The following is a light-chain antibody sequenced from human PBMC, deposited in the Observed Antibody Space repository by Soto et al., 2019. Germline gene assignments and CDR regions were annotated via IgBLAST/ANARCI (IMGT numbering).Light chain of an antibody. V-gene: IGLV2-14*01. CDR2: EVS. CDR3: TSYTTISTLYV. Sequence: QSALTQPASVSGSPGQSITISCTGTSNDIGNYNYVSWYQQHPGKAPKAMIYEVSNRPSGISNRFSGSKSGNTASLTISGLQAEDEADYYCTSYTTISTLYVFGSGTKVTVL. CDR1: SNDIGNYNY. J-gene: IGLJ1*01.